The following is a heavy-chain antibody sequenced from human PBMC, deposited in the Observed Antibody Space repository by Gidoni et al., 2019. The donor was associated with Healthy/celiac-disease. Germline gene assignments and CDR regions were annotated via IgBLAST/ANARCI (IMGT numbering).Heavy chain of an antibody. D-gene: IGHD3-16*01. CDR1: GFTFSSYA. V-gene: IGHV3-30-3*01. CDR2: ISYDGSNK. Sequence: QVQLVESGGGVVQPGRSLRLSCAASGFTFSSYAMHWVRQAPGKGLGWVAVISYDGSNKYYADSVKGRFIISRDNSKNTLYLQMNSLRAEDTAVYYCARTGGGGGMDVWGQGTTVTVSS. J-gene: IGHJ6*02. CDR3: ARTGGGGGMDV.